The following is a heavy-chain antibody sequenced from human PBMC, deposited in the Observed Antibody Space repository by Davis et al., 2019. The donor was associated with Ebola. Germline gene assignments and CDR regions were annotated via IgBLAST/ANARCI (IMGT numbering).Heavy chain of an antibody. V-gene: IGHV3-30*02. CDR2: IRYHGNKK. CDR1: GFTFSRNG. CDR3: ATSYFTVTTLY. Sequence: GESLKISCAASGFTFSRNGMHWVRQAPGKGLEWVAFIRYHGNKKYYADSVKGRFTISRDNLQDTLYLQMNSLSAEDSGVYYCATSYFTVTTLYWGQGTLVTVSS. J-gene: IGHJ4*02. D-gene: IGHD4-17*01.